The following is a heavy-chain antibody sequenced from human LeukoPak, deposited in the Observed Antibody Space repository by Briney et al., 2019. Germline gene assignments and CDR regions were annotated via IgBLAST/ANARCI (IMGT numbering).Heavy chain of an antibody. V-gene: IGHV1-2*02. CDR3: AAVIVAVPAALGGGAFDI. D-gene: IGHD2-2*01. CDR2: INPNSGGT. CDR1: GYTFTGYY. J-gene: IGHJ3*02. Sequence: GASVKVSCKASGYTFTGYYMHWVRQAPGQGLEWMGWINPNSGGTNYAQKFQGRVTMTRDTSISTAYMELSRLRSDDTAVYYCAAVIVAVPAALGGGAFDIWGQGTMVTVSS.